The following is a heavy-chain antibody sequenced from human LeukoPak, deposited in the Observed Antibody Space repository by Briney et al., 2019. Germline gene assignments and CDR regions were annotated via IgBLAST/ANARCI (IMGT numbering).Heavy chain of an antibody. CDR2: IKQDGSEK. CDR3: AKGLRGYSGYGYDY. V-gene: IGHV3-7*03. D-gene: IGHD5-12*01. J-gene: IGHJ4*02. CDR1: GFSFSSNW. Sequence: GGSLRLSCGASGFSFSSNWMSWVRQAPGRGLEWVANIKQDGSEKHYVDSVKGRFTISRDNAKNSLYLQMNSLRAEDTALYYCAKGLRGYSGYGYDYWGQGTLVTVSS.